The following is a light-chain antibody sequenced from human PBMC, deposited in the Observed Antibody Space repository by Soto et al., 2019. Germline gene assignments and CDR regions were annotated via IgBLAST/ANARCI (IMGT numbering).Light chain of an antibody. CDR1: QTVSTN. Sequence: PGARAALSFWASQTVSTNLAWYQQKPGQAPRLLIYDASTRAAGISDRFSGSGSGTDFTLTISSLQPEDSAIYYCQQHFEWPPLTFGQGTKVDIK. CDR3: QQHFEWPPLT. CDR2: DAS. J-gene: IGKJ1*01. V-gene: IGKV3-11*01.